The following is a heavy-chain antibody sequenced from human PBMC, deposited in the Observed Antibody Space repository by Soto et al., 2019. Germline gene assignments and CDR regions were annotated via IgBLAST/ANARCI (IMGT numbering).Heavy chain of an antibody. CDR1: GFTFSSYA. CDR2: ISGSGGST. CDR3: AKDGKIVGASRIKLDKYYFDY. D-gene: IGHD1-26*01. Sequence: EVQLLESGGGLVQPGGSLRLSCAASGFTFSSYAMSWVRQAPGKGLEWVSAISGSGGSTYYADSVKGRFTISRDNSKNTLYLQMNSLRAEDTAVYYCAKDGKIVGASRIKLDKYYFDYWGQGTLVTVSS. V-gene: IGHV3-23*01. J-gene: IGHJ4*02.